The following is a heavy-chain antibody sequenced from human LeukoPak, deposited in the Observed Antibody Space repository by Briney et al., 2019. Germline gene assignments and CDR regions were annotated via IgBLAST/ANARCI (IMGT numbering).Heavy chain of an antibody. CDR2: IYYSGST. Sequence: KPSETLSLTCTVSGGSISSYYWSWIRQPPGKGLEWVGYIYYSGSTNYNPSLKSRVTISVDTSKNQFSLKLSSVTAADTAVYYCARALADYYGSGSYLDYWGQGTLVTVSS. CDR3: ARALADYYGSGSYLDY. D-gene: IGHD3-10*01. J-gene: IGHJ4*02. CDR1: GGSISSYY. V-gene: IGHV4-59*01.